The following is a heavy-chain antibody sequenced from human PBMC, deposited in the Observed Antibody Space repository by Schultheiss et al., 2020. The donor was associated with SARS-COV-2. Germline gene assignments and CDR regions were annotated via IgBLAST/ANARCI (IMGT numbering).Heavy chain of an antibody. CDR3: ARGIVVAPGIDH. CDR1: GFTLSDRY. J-gene: IGHJ4*02. V-gene: IGHV3-11*01. D-gene: IGHD1-26*01. Sequence: GGSLRLSCAASGFTLSDRYIDWVRQAPGKGLEWVSYISSSSNSIYYAGSVKGRFTISRDNAKNSLYLQMNSLRAEDTAVYYCARGIVVAPGIDHLGQGTQVTVSS. CDR2: ISSSSNSI.